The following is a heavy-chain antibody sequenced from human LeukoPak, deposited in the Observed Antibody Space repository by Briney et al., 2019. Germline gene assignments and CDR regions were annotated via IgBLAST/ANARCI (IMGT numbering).Heavy chain of an antibody. CDR3: ARDQQTGHLDY. D-gene: IGHD6-13*01. V-gene: IGHV1-18*01. CDR1: GYTFTSYG. CDR2: ISAYNGNT. J-gene: IGHJ4*02. Sequence: GASVKGSCKASGYTFTSYGSSWVRQAPGQGLEWMGWISAYNGNTNYAQKLQGRVTMTTDTSTSTAYMELRSLRSDDTAVYYCARDQQTGHLDYWGQGTLVTVSS.